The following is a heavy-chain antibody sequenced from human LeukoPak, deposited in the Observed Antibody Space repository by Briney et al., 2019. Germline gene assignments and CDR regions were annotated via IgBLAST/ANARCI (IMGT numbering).Heavy chain of an antibody. V-gene: IGHV3-23*01. J-gene: IGHJ3*02. Sequence: GGSLRLSCAASGFTFSSYAMSWVRQAPGKGLEWVSAISGSGGSTYCADSVKGRFTISRDNSKNTLYLQMNSLRAEDTAVYYCARGLTGYSSGGDAFDIWGQGTMVTVSS. CDR3: ARGLTGYSSGGDAFDI. D-gene: IGHD6-19*01. CDR2: ISGSGGST. CDR1: GFTFSSYA.